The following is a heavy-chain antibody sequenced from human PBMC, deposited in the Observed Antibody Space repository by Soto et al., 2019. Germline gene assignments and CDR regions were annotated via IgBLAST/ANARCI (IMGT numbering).Heavy chain of an antibody. J-gene: IGHJ5*02. Sequence: QVQLQESGPGLVKPSETLSLTCTVSGGSISTYYWSWIRQPPGKGLEWIGYIHYSGSTNYNPSLKSRVIMSVDTSKNQFSLKLSSVTAADTAVYFCARGKIVGPWGQGTLVTVSS. D-gene: IGHD3-16*02. V-gene: IGHV4-59*01. CDR1: GGSISTYY. CDR3: ARGKIVGP. CDR2: IHYSGST.